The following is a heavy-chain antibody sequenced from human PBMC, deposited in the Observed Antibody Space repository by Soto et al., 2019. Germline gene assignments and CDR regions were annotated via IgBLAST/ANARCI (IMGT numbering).Heavy chain of an antibody. D-gene: IGHD6-13*01. CDR2: TNAGTGNT. CDR3: ARDRSGYADF. V-gene: IGHV1-3*01. CDR1: GYTFSDYP. J-gene: IGHJ4*02. Sequence: QVQLVQSGAEVKKPGASVRVSCKASGYTFSDYPMHWVRQAPGQRLEWLGWTNAGTGNTKYSQKFQGRITITRDTFTSTVCMELSSVASHDTAVYYCARDRSGYADFWGQGTLVTISS.